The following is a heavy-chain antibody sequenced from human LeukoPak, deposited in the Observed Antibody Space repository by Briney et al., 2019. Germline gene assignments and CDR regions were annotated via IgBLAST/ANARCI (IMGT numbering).Heavy chain of an antibody. D-gene: IGHD6-13*01. CDR2: INPNSGGT. CDR1: GYTFTGYD. J-gene: IGHJ4*02. V-gene: IGHV1-2*02. CDR3: ARGVSSVAAAGTGY. Sequence: ASVKVSCKASGYTFTGYDMHWVRQAPGQGLEWMGWINPNSGGTNYAQKFQGRVTMTRDTSISTAYMELSRLRSDDTAVYYCARGVSSVAAAGTGYWGQGTLVTVSS.